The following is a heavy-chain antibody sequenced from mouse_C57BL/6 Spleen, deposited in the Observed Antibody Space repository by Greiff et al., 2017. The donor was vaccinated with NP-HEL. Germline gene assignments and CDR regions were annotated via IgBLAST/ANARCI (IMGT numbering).Heavy chain of an antibody. CDR1: GHTFTSYW. J-gene: IGHJ3*01. Sequence: QVQLQQPGTELVKPGASVKLSCKASGHTFTSYWMHWVKQRPGQGLEWIGNINPSNGGTNYNEKFKSKATLTVDKSSSTAYMQLSSLTSEDSAVYYCARGDYDYGAWFAYWGQGTLVTVSA. V-gene: IGHV1-53*01. CDR2: INPSNGGT. D-gene: IGHD2-4*01. CDR3: ARGDYDYGAWFAY.